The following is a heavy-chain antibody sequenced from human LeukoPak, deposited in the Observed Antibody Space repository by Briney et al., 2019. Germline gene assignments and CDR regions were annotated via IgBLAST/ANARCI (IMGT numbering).Heavy chain of an antibody. D-gene: IGHD3-10*01. V-gene: IGHV4-61*02. CDR1: GVSISSGSYN. CDR2: IYTSGST. J-gene: IGHJ4*02. Sequence: SQTLSLTCTASGVSISSGSYNWSWIRQPDGKGLESIGRIYTSGSTNYNPSLKSRVTISVDTSKNQFSLKLSSVTAADTAVYYCARQRVSYFDYWGQGTLVTVSS. CDR3: ARQRVSYFDY.